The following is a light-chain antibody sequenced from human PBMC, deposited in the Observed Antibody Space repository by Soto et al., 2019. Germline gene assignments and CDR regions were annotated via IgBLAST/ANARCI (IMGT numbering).Light chain of an antibody. J-gene: IGLJ3*02. CDR2: DND. Sequence: QSVLTQPPSVSVAPGQKVTISCSGSSSNIGKNHVSWYQQFPRTAPKLLIYDNDKRPSGIPDRFSGSKSGTSATLGITGLQAGDEADFYCGTWDSSLSAWVFAGGTKLTVL. CDR3: GTWDSSLSAWV. CDR1: SSNIGKNH. V-gene: IGLV1-51*01.